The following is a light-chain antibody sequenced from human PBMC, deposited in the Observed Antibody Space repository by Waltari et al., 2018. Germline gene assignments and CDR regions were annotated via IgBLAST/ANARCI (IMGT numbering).Light chain of an antibody. Sequence: ELVLTLSPGTLSLSPAERATLSCRASQSVSSNYLAWYQQRPCQAPRLLIHGSSSRATGIPDRFSGSGSGTDFTLTISRLGPEDLAVYYCQQYGRSWNTFGQGTKLEIK. CDR1: QSVSSNY. CDR2: GSS. J-gene: IGKJ2*01. CDR3: QQYGRSWNT. V-gene: IGKV3-20*01.